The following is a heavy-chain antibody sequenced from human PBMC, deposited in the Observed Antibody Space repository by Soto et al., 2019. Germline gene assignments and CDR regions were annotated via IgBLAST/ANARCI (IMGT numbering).Heavy chain of an antibody. CDR3: ARERCSGGSCYSPY. D-gene: IGHD2-15*01. Sequence: ASVKVSCKASGFTFTSSAVQWVRQARGQRLEWIGWIVVGSGNTNYAQKFQGRVTMTRDTSTSTVYMELSSLRSEDTAVYYCARERCSGGSCYSPYWGQGTLVTVSS. V-gene: IGHV1-58*01. CDR2: IVVGSGNT. J-gene: IGHJ4*02. CDR1: GFTFTSSA.